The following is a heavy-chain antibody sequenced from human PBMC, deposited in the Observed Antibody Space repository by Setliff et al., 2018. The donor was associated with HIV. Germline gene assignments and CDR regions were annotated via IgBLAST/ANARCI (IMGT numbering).Heavy chain of an antibody. D-gene: IGHD3-16*01. CDR1: GYTFTSYY. CDR3: ARDATYDYVWGTSSLVLDY. Sequence: ASVKVSCKASGYTFTSYYIYWVRQAPGQGLQWMGIINPGDGSTIYAQKFQGRVTMTRDTSTSTLYMELSSLRSEDTAVYYCARDATYDYVWGTSSLVLDYWGQGTLVTVSS. V-gene: IGHV1-46*01. J-gene: IGHJ4*02. CDR2: INPGDGST.